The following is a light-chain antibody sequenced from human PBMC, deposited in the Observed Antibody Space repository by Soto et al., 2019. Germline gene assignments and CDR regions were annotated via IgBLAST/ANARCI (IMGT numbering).Light chain of an antibody. CDR2: GAS. Sequence: EIVMTQSPVTLSVSPGERVTLSCRASQNVNINLAWYQQRPGQAPRVLIYGASNRASGIPGRFSGSGSWTGFTLTISSLEPDDFALYYCQQYKDWCSLTFGGGIRVEIK. J-gene: IGKJ4*01. CDR1: QNVNIN. CDR3: QQYKDWCSLT. V-gene: IGKV3D-15*01.